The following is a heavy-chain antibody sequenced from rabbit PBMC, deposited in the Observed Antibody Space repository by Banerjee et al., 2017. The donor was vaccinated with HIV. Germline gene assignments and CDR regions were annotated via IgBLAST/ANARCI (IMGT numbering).Heavy chain of an antibody. V-gene: IGHV1S7*01. D-gene: IGHD3-1*01. Sequence: QLVESGGGLVQPGGSLKLSCKASGFSLSIYWMSWVRQAPGKGLDWIGIIDAGKGSTDYASWVNGRFTISSDNAQNTVHLQLNSLTAADTATYFCVRNMWGGANLWGPGTLVTVS. CDR3: VRNMWGGANL. CDR1: GFSLSIYW. CDR2: IDAGKGST. J-gene: IGHJ4*01.